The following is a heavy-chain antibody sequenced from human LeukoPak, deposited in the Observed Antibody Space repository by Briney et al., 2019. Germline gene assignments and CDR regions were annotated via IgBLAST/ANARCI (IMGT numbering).Heavy chain of an antibody. CDR1: GFTFSNYW. CDR2: IKSDGSDT. J-gene: IGHJ4*02. V-gene: IGHV3-74*01. Sequence: GGSLRLSCAASGFTFSNYWMHWVRQAPGKGLLWVSRIKSDGSDTSYADSVKGRFTISRDNAKNTLYLQMNSLRADDTAVYYCTRLKGGYWGQGTLVTVSS. CDR3: TRLKGGY. D-gene: IGHD3-16*01.